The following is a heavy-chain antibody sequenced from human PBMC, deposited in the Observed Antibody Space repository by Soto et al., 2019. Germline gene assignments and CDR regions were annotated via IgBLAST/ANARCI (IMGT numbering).Heavy chain of an antibody. CDR1: GYTFTGYY. V-gene: IGHV1-2*02. CDR2: INPNSGGT. J-gene: IGHJ3*02. Sequence: GASVKVSCKASGYTFTGYYMHWVRQAPGQGLEWMGWINPNSGGTNYAQKFQGRVTMTRDTSISTAYMELSRLRSDDTAVYYCAIDRGDCSGGSCSSEGSRGAFDIWGQGTMVTVSS. D-gene: IGHD2-15*01. CDR3: AIDRGDCSGGSCSSEGSRGAFDI.